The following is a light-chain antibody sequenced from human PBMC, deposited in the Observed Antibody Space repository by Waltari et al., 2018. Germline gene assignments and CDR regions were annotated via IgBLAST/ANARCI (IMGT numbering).Light chain of an antibody. V-gene: IGLV2-8*01. Sequence: QSALTQPPSASGSPGQSVTISCTGTSSDGGGYNYVYRYQQHPGKAPKLMIYEVSKRPSGAPDRFSGSKSGNTASLTVSGLQAEDEADYYCSSYAGSNNLVFGGGTKLTVL. CDR1: SSDGGGYNY. J-gene: IGLJ2*01. CDR3: SSYAGSNNLV. CDR2: EVS.